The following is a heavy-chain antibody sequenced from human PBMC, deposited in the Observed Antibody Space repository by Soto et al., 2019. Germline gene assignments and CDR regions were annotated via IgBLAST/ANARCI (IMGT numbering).Heavy chain of an antibody. CDR3: ARGMTTVTTIDY. V-gene: IGHV4-30-2*01. CDR2: IYHSGST. J-gene: IGHJ4*02. Sequence: SETLSLTCAVSGGSISSGGYSWSWIRQPPGNGLEWIGYIYHSGSTYYNPSLKSRVTISVDRSKNQFSLKLSSVTTADTAVYYCARGMTTVTTIDYWGQGTLVTVSS. CDR1: GGSISSGGYS. D-gene: IGHD4-17*01.